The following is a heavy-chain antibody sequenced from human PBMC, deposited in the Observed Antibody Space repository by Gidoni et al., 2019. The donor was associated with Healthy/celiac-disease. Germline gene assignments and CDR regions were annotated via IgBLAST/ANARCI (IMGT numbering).Heavy chain of an antibody. CDR3: AREAAAGGFDY. J-gene: IGHJ4*02. V-gene: IGHV3-13*05. Sequence: EVQLVESGGGLVQPGGSLSLSCAASGFTFSSYDMHWVHQATGKGLEWVSAIGTAGDPYYPGSVKGRFTISRENAKNSLYLQMNSLRAGDTAVYYCAREAAAGGFDYWGQGTLVTVSS. CDR2: IGTAGDP. CDR1: GFTFSSYD. D-gene: IGHD6-13*01.